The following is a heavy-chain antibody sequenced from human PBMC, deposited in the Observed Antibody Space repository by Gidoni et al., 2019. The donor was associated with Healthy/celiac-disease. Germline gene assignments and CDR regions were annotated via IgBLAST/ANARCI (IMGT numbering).Heavy chain of an antibody. D-gene: IGHD3-3*01. CDR1: WLTVSSNY. J-gene: IGHJ4*02. CDR2: IYSGGST. CDR3: ARESGHDFWSGYTRGGYFDY. V-gene: IGHV3-53*01. Sequence: VQLVESGGGLIQPGGSLRLSCAASWLTVSSNYMTWVRQAPGKGLEWVSVIYSGGSTYYADSGKGRFTISRDNSKNTLYLQMNSLRAEDTAVYYCARESGHDFWSGYTRGGYFDYWGQGTLVTVSS.